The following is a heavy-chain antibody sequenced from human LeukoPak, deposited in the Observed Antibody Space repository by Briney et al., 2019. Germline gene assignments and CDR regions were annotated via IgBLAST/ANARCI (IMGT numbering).Heavy chain of an antibody. CDR2: IYYSGRT. Sequence: PSETLSLTCTVSGGSISSSSYYWGWIRQPPGKGLEWIGSIYYSGRTYYKPSLKSRVTISVDTSKNQFSLKLSSVTAADTAIYYCAKSGGYGLIDYWGQGTLVTVSS. CDR3: AKSGGYGLIDY. CDR1: GGSISSSSYY. V-gene: IGHV4-39*01. D-gene: IGHD1-26*01. J-gene: IGHJ4*02.